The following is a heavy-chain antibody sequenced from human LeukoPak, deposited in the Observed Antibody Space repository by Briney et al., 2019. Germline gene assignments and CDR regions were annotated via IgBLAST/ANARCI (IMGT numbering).Heavy chain of an antibody. CDR3: ARVPTTVTYIDY. J-gene: IGHJ4*02. CDR2: ISTTGSTK. Sequence: GGSLRLSCAASGFTFSDYYMSWIRQAPGKGLEWVSYISTTGSTKYYADSVKGRFTISRDNAKNSLYLQTNSLRAEDTAVYYCARVPTTVTYIDYWGQGTLVTVSS. CDR1: GFTFSDYY. V-gene: IGHV3-11*01. D-gene: IGHD4-17*01.